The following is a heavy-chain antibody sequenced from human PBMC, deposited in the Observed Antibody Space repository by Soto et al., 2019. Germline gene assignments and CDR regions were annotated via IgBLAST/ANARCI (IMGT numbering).Heavy chain of an antibody. D-gene: IGHD4-17*01. J-gene: IGHJ3*02. Sequence: QVQLQESGPGLVKPSQTLSLTCTVSGGSISSGGYYWSWIRQHPGKGLEWIGYIYYSGSTYYNPSLKSRVTISVDTSKNQFSLNLSSVTAADTAVYYCARERVYYGDPGRNAFDTWGQGTMVTVSS. CDR1: GGSISSGGYY. CDR3: ARERVYYGDPGRNAFDT. V-gene: IGHV4-31*03. CDR2: IYYSGST.